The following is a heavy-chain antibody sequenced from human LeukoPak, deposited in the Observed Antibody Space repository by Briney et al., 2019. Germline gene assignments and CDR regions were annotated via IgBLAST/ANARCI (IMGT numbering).Heavy chain of an antibody. Sequence: SETLSLTCTVSGGSISSSSYYWGWIRQPPGKGLEWIGSIYYSGSTYYNPSLKSRVTISVDTSKNQFSLKLSSVTAADTAVYYCAREIAGDYDFWSGYYFGGQGTLVTVSS. CDR2: IYYSGST. J-gene: IGHJ4*02. D-gene: IGHD3-3*01. CDR3: AREIAGDYDFWSGYYF. V-gene: IGHV4-39*07. CDR1: GGSISSSSYY.